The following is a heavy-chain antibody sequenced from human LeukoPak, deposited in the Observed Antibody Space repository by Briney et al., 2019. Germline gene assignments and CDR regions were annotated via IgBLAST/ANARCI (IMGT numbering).Heavy chain of an antibody. CDR2: IYTSGST. J-gene: IGHJ4*02. V-gene: IGHV4-4*07. D-gene: IGHD3-10*01. CDR1: GGSISSYY. Sequence: SETLSLTCTVSGGSISSYYWSWIRQPAGKGLEWIGRIYTSGSTTYNPSLKSRVTMSVDTSKNQFSLKLSSVTAADTAVYYCARDPSAYGSGSYYDYWGQGTLVTVSS. CDR3: ARDPSAYGSGSYYDY.